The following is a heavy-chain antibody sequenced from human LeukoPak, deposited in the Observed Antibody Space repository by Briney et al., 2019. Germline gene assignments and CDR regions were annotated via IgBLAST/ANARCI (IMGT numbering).Heavy chain of an antibody. CDR2: ISAISLGGIT. V-gene: IGHV3-23*01. J-gene: IGHJ2*01. D-gene: IGHD3-10*01. CDR3: AKSRRGSAGWYFDL. CDR1: GFTFSDYA. Sequence: GGSLRLSCVASGFTFSDYAMSWVRQAPGKGLEWVSSISAISLGGITYYADSVKGRFAISRDSFNNTLSQEMNSLRAEDTAVYYCAKSRRGSAGWYFDLWGRGTLVIVSP.